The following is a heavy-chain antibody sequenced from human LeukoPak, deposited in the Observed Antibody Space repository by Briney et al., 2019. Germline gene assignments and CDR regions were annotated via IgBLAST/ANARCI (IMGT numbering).Heavy chain of an antibody. V-gene: IGHV4-34*01. D-gene: IGHD3-10*01. CDR1: GGPLSGYF. CDR2: IHNSGTT. J-gene: IGHJ4*02. Sequence: SETLSLTCAVSGGPLSGYFWSWIRQSSGKGLEWIGEIHNSGTTNYNPSLNSRVSISEDTSKNQFYLNLSSVTAADTAVYYCARRYYYNLGSFPFDFWGQGTLVTVSS. CDR3: ARRYYYNLGSFPFDF.